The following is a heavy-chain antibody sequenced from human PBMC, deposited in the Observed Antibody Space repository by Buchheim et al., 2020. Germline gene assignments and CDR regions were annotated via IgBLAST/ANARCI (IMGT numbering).Heavy chain of an antibody. D-gene: IGHD4-17*01. CDR3: AREVNYGDSYYFDY. CDR2: IYHSGST. Sequence: QLQLQESGSGLVKPSQTLSLTCAVSGGSISSGGYSWSWIRQPPGKGLEWIGYIYHSGSTYYNPSRKSRVTISVDRSKHQFHLKLRSVTAADTAVYYCAREVNYGDSYYFDYWGQGTL. J-gene: IGHJ4*02. CDR1: GGSISSGGYS. V-gene: IGHV4-30-2*01.